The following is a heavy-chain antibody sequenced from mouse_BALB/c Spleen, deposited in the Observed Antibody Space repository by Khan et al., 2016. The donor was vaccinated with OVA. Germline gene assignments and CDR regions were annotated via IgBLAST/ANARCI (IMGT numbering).Heavy chain of an antibody. CDR2: IWGDGST. J-gene: IGHJ4*01. V-gene: IGHV2-6-1*01. CDR1: GFSLTSYG. CDR3: ARHDGYAHYYAMDY. Sequence: QVQLKESGPGLVAPSQSLSITCTISGFSLTSYGVHWVRQPPGKGLEWLVVIWGDGSTTYNSALKSRLSISKDNSKSQVFLKMNSLQTDDTAMYYCARHDGYAHYYAMDYWGQGTSVTVSS. D-gene: IGHD2-3*01.